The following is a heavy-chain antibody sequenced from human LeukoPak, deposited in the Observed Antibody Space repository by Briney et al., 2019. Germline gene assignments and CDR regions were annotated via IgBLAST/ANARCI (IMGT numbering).Heavy chain of an antibody. Sequence: GGSLRLSCAASGFTFSSYWMSWVRQAPGKGLEWVANIKQDGSEKYYVDSVKGRFTISRDNAKNLLYLQMNSLRAEDTAVYYCARDWNPDEDYFDYWGQGTLVTVSS. CDR2: IKQDGSEK. D-gene: IGHD1-1*01. V-gene: IGHV3-7*03. CDR1: GFTFSSYW. CDR3: ARDWNPDEDYFDY. J-gene: IGHJ4*02.